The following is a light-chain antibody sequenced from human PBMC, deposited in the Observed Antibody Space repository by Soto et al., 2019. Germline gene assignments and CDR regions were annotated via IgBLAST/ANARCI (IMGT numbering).Light chain of an antibody. Sequence: QSALTPPASVSGSPGQSITISCNGTSSDVGGYNYVSWYQQHPGKAPKLMIYDVSNRPSGVSNRFSGSKSGNTASLTISGLQAEDEADYYCSSYTSSSTLVFGGGTKLTVL. J-gene: IGLJ2*01. V-gene: IGLV2-14*01. CDR1: SSDVGGYNY. CDR3: SSYTSSSTLV. CDR2: DVS.